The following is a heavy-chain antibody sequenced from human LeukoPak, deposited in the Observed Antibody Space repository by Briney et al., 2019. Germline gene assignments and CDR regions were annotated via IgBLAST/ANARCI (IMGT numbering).Heavy chain of an antibody. V-gene: IGHV1-2*02. J-gene: IGHJ6*02. Sequence: ASVKVSCKASGYTFTGYYMHWVRQAPGQGLEWMGWINPNSGGTNYAQKFQGRVTMTRDTSISTAYMELSGLRSDDTAVYYCARDTQQQLVLYYYYGMDVWGQGTTVTVSS. CDR1: GYTFTGYY. D-gene: IGHD6-13*01. CDR2: INPNSGGT. CDR3: ARDTQQQLVLYYYYGMDV.